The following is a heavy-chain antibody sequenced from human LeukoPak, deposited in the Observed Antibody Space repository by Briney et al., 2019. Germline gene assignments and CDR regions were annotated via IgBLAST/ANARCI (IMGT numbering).Heavy chain of an antibody. CDR2: ISYDGSNK. Sequence: PGGSLRLSCAASGFTFSSYAMMWLRQAPGKGLEWVAVISYDGSNKYYADSVKGRFTISRDNSKNTLYLQMNSLRAEDTAVYYCASRGLDCGQGTLATVSS. V-gene: IGHV3-30-3*01. J-gene: IGHJ4*02. CDR3: ASRGLD. CDR1: GFTFSSYA.